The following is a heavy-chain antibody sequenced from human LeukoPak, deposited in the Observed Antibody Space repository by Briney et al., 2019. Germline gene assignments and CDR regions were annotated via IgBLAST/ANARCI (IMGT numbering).Heavy chain of an antibody. J-gene: IGHJ5*02. D-gene: IGHD2-21*01. V-gene: IGHV1-8*01. Sequence: GASVKVSCKASGYTFTSYDINWVRQATGQGLEWMGWMNPNSGNTGYAQKFQGRVTMTRDTSISTAYMELSRLRSDDTAVYYCARVEDVANWFDPWGQGTLVTVSS. CDR3: ARVEDVANWFDP. CDR1: GYTFTSYD. CDR2: MNPNSGNT.